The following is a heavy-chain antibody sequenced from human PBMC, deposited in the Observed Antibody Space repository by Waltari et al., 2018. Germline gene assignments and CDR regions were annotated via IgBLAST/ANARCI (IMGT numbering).Heavy chain of an antibody. CDR1: GYTFTDYY. CDR3: ARDQWMVPSG. Sequence: QVQLVQSGAAVTKPGASVKVPCKASGYTFTDYYIHWVRQAHGQGLEWMGWISPNSGGTNYAQKFQGRVTMTRDTSISTAYMELSRLRSDDTAVYYCARDQWMVPSGWGQGTLVTVSS. J-gene: IGHJ4*02. D-gene: IGHD6-19*01. CDR2: ISPNSGGT. V-gene: IGHV1-2*02.